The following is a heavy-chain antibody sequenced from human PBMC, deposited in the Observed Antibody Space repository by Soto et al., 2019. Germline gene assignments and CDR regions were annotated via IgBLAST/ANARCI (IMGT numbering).Heavy chain of an antibody. Sequence: GASVKVSCKASGYTFTSYDINWVRQATGQGLEWMGWMNPNSGNTGYAQKFQGRVTMTRNTSISTAYMELSSLRSEDTALFYCARAPIRNCSSTSCYTFDIWGQGTMVTVSS. D-gene: IGHD2-2*02. CDR2: MNPNSGNT. CDR1: GYTFTSYD. V-gene: IGHV1-8*01. CDR3: ARAPIRNCSSTSCYTFDI. J-gene: IGHJ3*02.